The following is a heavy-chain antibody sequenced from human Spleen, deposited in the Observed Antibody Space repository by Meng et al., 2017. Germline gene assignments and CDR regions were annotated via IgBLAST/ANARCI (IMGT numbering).Heavy chain of an antibody. CDR3: AREPIAGLLPSDF. Sequence: ASVKVSCKASGYTFTSYGISWVRQAPGQGLEWMGWISAYNGNTNYAQKLQGRVTMTKDTSTSTAYVELRSLRSDDTAVYYCAREPIAGLLPSDFWGQGTLVTVSS. CDR1: GYTFTSYG. CDR2: ISAYNGNT. V-gene: IGHV1-18*01. J-gene: IGHJ4*02. D-gene: IGHD3-22*01.